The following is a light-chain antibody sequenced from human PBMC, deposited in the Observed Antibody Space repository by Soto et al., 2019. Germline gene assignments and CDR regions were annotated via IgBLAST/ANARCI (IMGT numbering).Light chain of an antibody. CDR1: QSVLSTSNSRNS. CDR2: WAS. Sequence: DIVMTQSPDSLAVSLGERATINCKSSQSVLSTSNSRNSLAWYQQKPGQPPKVLIYWASTRESGVHDRFSGGGSVKDLTLTIRSRQAEDVALDYYQQYYDTQRTFGQGTKVEIK. J-gene: IGKJ1*01. CDR3: QQYYDTQRT. V-gene: IGKV4-1*01.